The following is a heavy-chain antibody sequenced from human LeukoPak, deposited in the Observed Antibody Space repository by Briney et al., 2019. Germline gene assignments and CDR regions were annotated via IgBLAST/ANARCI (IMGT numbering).Heavy chain of an antibody. J-gene: IGHJ6*03. CDR3: ARHGAVAGFYYYYYMDV. V-gene: IGHV4-39*01. CDR2: IYYSGST. D-gene: IGHD6-19*01. CDR1: GGSISSSSYY. Sequence: ASETLSLTCTVSGGSISSSSYYWGWIRQPPGKGLEWIGSIYYSGSTYYNPSLKSRVTISVDTSKNQFSLKLSSVTAADTAVYYCARHGAVAGFYYYYYMDVWGKGTTVTVSS.